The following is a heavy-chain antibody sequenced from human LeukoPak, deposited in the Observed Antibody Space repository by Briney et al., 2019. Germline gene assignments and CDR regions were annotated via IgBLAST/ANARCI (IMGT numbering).Heavy chain of an antibody. CDR1: GFTFCTYT. V-gene: IGHV1-18*01. CDR2: ISTYNGGT. D-gene: IGHD6-19*01. CDR3: VREIGQWLVSGIDY. J-gene: IGHJ4*02. Sequence: ASVKVSCTASGFTFCTYTISWVRQAPGQGLEWMGCISTYNGGTNYAQNLQGRVTMTTDPSTNTAYMELRSLRSDDTAVYYCVREIGQWLVSGIDYWGQGTLVTVSS.